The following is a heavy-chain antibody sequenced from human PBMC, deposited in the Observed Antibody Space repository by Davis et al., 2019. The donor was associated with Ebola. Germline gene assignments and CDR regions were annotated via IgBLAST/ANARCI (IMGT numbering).Heavy chain of an antibody. J-gene: IGHJ5*02. V-gene: IGHV1-46*01. Sequence: ASVKVSCKASGYTFTSYYMHWVRQAPGQGLEWMGIINPSGGSTSYAQKFQGRVTITADESTSTAYMELSSLRSEDTAVYYCASQGIAGTYNWFDPWGQGTLVTVSS. CDR2: INPSGGST. CDR3: ASQGIAGTYNWFDP. D-gene: IGHD6-13*01. CDR1: GYTFTSYY.